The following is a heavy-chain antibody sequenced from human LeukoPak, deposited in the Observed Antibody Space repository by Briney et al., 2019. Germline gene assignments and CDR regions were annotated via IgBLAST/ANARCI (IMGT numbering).Heavy chain of an antibody. D-gene: IGHD1-26*01. CDR3: ARDRRSPHYYYYYMDV. J-gene: IGHJ6*03. CDR1: GFTLSSYS. V-gene: IGHV3-21*01. Sequence: PGGSLRLSCAASGFTLSSYSMNWVRQAPGKGLEGVSSIWSSSSYIYYADSVKGRFTISRDNAKNSLYMQMNSLRAEDTAVYYCARDRRSPHYYYYYMDVWGKGTTVTVSS. CDR2: IWSSSSYI.